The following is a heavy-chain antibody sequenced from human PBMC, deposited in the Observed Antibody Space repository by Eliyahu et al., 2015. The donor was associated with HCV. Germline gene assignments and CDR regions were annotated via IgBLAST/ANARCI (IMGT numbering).Heavy chain of an antibody. CDR2: ISYDGSNK. J-gene: IGHJ4*02. D-gene: IGHD3-22*01. Sequence: QVQLVESGGGVVQPGXSLRLSCAASGFTFSSYGMHWVRQAPGKGLEGVAVISYDGSNKYYADSVKGRFTISRDNSKNTLYLQMNSLRAEDTAVYYCAKGAPYYYDSIYFDYWGQGTLVTVSS. CDR3: AKGAPYYYDSIYFDY. CDR1: GFTFSSYG. V-gene: IGHV3-30*18.